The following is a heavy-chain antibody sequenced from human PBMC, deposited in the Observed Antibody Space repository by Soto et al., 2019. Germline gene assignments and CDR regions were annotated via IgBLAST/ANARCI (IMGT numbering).Heavy chain of an antibody. CDR1: GGTFSIYG. CDR2: IIPILTTP. Sequence: QVQLVQSGAEVKKTGSSVKVSCKASGGTFSIYGFSWVRQAPGQGPEWIGGIIPILTTPNYAQKFQGRVTIVADESTTTVYMELSSLKFEDTAVYYFATSVGIAPTGEDGMDVWDQGTSVTVSS. J-gene: IGHJ6*02. V-gene: IGHV1-69*01. CDR3: ATSVGIAPTGEDGMDV. D-gene: IGHD2-8*02.